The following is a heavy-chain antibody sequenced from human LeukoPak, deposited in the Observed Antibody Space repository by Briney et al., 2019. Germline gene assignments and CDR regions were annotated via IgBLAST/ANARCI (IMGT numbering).Heavy chain of an antibody. D-gene: IGHD1-26*01. V-gene: IGHV3-21*04. CDR2: ISSSSKYI. J-gene: IGHJ4*02. CDR1: GFTFSSYG. CDR3: AKLNSGSIYFDY. Sequence: GGSLRLSCAASGFTFSSYGFYWVRQAPGKGLEWVSSISSSSKYIYYADSVKGRFTISRDYANNSLFLQMNSLRADDTAMYYCAKLNSGSIYFDYWGQGTLVTVSS.